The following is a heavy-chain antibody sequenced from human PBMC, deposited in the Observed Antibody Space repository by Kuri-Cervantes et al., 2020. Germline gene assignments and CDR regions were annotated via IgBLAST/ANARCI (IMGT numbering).Heavy chain of an antibody. V-gene: IGHV4-4*02. J-gene: IGHJ3*02. D-gene: IGHD3-22*01. Sequence: GSLRLSCAVSGGSISSSNWWSWVRQPPGKGLEWIGEIYHSGSTNYNPSLKSRVTISVDKSKNQFSLKLSSVTAADTAVYYCARACPLPYYDSSGYYFNAFDIWGQGTMVTVSS. CDR3: ARACPLPYYDSSGYYFNAFDI. CDR1: GGSISSSNW. CDR2: IYHSGST.